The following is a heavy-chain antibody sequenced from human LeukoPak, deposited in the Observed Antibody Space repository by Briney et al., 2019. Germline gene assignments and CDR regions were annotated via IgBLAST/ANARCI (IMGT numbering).Heavy chain of an antibody. CDR1: GYTFTSYD. CDR2: MNPNSGNT. CDR3: ARGERHSGILWFGELQAWHYYGMDV. V-gene: IGHV1-8*01. J-gene: IGHJ6*02. Sequence: ASVKVSCKASGYTFTSYDINWVRQATGQGLEWMGWMNPNSGNTGYAQKFQGRVTMTRNTSISTAYMELSSLRSEDTAVYYCARGERHSGILWFGELQAWHYYGMDVWGQGTTVTVSS. D-gene: IGHD3-10*01.